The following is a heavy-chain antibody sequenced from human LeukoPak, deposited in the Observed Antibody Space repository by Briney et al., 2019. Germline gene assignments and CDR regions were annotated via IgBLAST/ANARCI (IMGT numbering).Heavy chain of an antibody. CDR3: ASDLIY. J-gene: IGHJ4*02. Sequence: GGSLRLSCAASGVTVSSQYMNWVRRAPGEGLEWVSVIYGVDGTSYADSVKGRFTISRDNSKNTVYLQMNSLRVEDTALYYCASDLIYWGQGTLVTVSS. CDR1: GVTVSSQY. CDR2: IYGVDGT. V-gene: IGHV3-53*01.